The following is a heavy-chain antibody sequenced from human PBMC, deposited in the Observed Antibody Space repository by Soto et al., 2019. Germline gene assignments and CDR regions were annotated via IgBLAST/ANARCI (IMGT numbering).Heavy chain of an antibody. J-gene: IGHJ6*02. V-gene: IGHV1-18*01. D-gene: IGHD1-26*01. CDR2: ISAYNGNT. Sequence: ASVKVSCKASGYTFTSYGISWVRQAPGQGLEWMGWISAYNGNTNYAQKLQGRVTMTTDTSTSTAYMELRSLRSDDTAVYYCARGSAGELPNYYYYGMDVWGQGTTVTVAS. CDR3: ARGSAGELPNYYYYGMDV. CDR1: GYTFTSYG.